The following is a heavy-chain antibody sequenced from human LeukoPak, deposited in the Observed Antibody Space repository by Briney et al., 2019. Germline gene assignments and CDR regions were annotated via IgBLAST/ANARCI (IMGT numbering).Heavy chain of an antibody. Sequence: PGGSLRLSCAASGFTFSSYAMHWVRQAPGKGLEYVSAISSNGGSTYYANSVKGRFTISRDNSKNTLYLQMSSLRAEDMAVYYCARDGGSPDYYDSSGYCDYWGQGTLVTVSS. D-gene: IGHD3-22*01. J-gene: IGHJ4*02. CDR2: ISSNGGST. CDR3: ARDGGSPDYYDSSGYCDY. V-gene: IGHV3-64*01. CDR1: GFTFSSYA.